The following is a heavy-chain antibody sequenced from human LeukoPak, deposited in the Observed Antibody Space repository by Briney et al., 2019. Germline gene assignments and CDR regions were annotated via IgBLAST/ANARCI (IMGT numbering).Heavy chain of an antibody. V-gene: IGHV1-18*04. D-gene: IGHD3-22*01. Sequence: GASVKVSCKTSGFTFTGYYFHWVQQAPGQGLEWMGWISAYNGNTNYAQKLQGRVTMTTDTSTSTAYMELRSLRSDDTAVYYCARDSGYYYDSSGYYPFDYWGQGTLVTVSS. CDR2: ISAYNGNT. CDR1: GFTFTGYY. J-gene: IGHJ4*02. CDR3: ARDSGYYYDSSGYYPFDY.